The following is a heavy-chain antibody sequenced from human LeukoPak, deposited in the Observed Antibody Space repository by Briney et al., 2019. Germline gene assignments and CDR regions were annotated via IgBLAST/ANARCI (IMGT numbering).Heavy chain of an antibody. D-gene: IGHD3-22*01. J-gene: IGHJ4*02. CDR3: AKESDTMIIGVGGFDN. CDR1: GFTFSGYA. CDR2: ISGSGSST. V-gene: IGHV3-23*01. Sequence: GGSLRLSCVASGFTFSGYAMTWVRQAPEKGLEWVSSISGSGSSTYPADSVKGRFTISRDNFKNTLYLQMNSLRAEDTAIYYCAKESDTMIIGVGGFDNWGQGSLVTVSS.